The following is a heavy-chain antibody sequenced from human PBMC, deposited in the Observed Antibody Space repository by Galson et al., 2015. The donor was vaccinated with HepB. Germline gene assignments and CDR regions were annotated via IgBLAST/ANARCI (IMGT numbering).Heavy chain of an antibody. D-gene: IGHD6-6*01. CDR2: ISSSSSTI. V-gene: IGHV3-48*01. Sequence: SLRLSCAASGFTFSSYSMNWVRQAPGKGLEWVSYISSSSSTIYYADSVKGRFTISRDNAKNSLYLQMNSLRAKDTAVYYCAREFEYSSSSPFDYWGQGTLVTVSS. CDR3: AREFEYSSSSPFDY. CDR1: GFTFSSYS. J-gene: IGHJ4*02.